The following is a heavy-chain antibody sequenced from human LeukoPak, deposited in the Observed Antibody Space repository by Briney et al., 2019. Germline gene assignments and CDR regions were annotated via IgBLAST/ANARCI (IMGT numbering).Heavy chain of an antibody. J-gene: IGHJ4*02. CDR3: ARGRDKTTSPAIDY. Sequence: GASVKVSCKASGYTFSGYYMHWVRQAPGQGYEWMGWISPKSGDTNYAQNFQGWVTMTRDTSISTAYMDLSRLTSDDTAVYYCARGRDKTTSPAIDYWGQGTLVTVSS. CDR1: GYTFSGYY. CDR2: ISPKSGDT. D-gene: IGHD2-2*01. V-gene: IGHV1-2*04.